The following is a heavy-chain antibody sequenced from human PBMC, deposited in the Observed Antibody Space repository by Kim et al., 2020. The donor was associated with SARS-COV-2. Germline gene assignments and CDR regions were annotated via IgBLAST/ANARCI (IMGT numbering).Heavy chain of an antibody. D-gene: IGHD3-3*01. V-gene: IGHV3-23*01. J-gene: IGHJ5*02. Sequence: SAHSVKGRFTISRDKSQNTLYLQMNSLRAEDTAVYYCAKETIFGGNWFDPWGQGTLVTVSS. CDR3: AKETIFGGNWFDP.